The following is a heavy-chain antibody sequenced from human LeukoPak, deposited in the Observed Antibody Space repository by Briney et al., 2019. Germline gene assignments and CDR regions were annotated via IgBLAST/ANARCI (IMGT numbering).Heavy chain of an antibody. V-gene: IGHV3-49*04. CDR1: GFNFGDYA. CDR3: TRGGSGWLTDAFDI. CDR2: IRSKAYGGTT. D-gene: IGHD6-19*01. J-gene: IGHJ3*02. Sequence: GGSLRLSCTASGFNFGDYAMSWVRQAPGKGLEWVGFIRSKAYGGTTEYAASVKGRFTISSDDSKSIAYLQMNSLKTEDTAVYYCTRGGSGWLTDAFDIWGQGTMVTVSS.